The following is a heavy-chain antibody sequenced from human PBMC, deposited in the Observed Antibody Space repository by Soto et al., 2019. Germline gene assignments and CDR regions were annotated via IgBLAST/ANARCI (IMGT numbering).Heavy chain of an antibody. CDR2: IIPIFGTA. V-gene: IGHV1-69*01. J-gene: IGHJ6*02. Sequence: QVQLVQSGAEVKKPGSSVKVSCKASGGTFSSYAISWVRQAPGQGLEWMGGIIPIFGTANYEQKFQGRVTITADESTSTAYMELSSLRSEDTAVYYCARSVSFRYQLLKRGMDVWGQGTTVTVSS. CDR1: GGTFSSYA. D-gene: IGHD1-7*01. CDR3: ARSVSFRYQLLKRGMDV.